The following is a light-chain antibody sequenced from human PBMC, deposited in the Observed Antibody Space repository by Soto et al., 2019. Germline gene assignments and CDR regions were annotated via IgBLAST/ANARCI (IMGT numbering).Light chain of an antibody. CDR2: EVT. V-gene: IGLV2-8*01. CDR3: SSYAGINNFVL. Sequence: QPVLTQPPSASGSPGQSVTISCTGTTSDVGGYDYVSWYQQHPGKAPKLIIYEVTKRPSGVPDRFSGSKSGNTASLTVSGLQAGDEADYYCSSYAGINNFVLFGGGTKLTVL. CDR1: TSDVGGYDY. J-gene: IGLJ2*01.